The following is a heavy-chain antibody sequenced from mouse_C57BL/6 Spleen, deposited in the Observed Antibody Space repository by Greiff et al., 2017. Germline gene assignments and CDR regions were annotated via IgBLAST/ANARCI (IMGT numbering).Heavy chain of an antibody. Sequence: QVQLQQPGAELVRPGTSVKLSCKASGYTFTSYWMHWVKQRPGQGLEWIGVIDPSDSYTNYNQKFKGKATLTVDKSSSTAYMQLSSLTSEDSTVYYCANKVIITTVVWYFDVWGTGTMVTVSA. CDR2: IDPSDSYT. D-gene: IGHD1-1*01. CDR1: GYTFTSYW. V-gene: IGHV1-59*01. CDR3: ANKVIITTVVWYFDV. J-gene: IGHJ1*03.